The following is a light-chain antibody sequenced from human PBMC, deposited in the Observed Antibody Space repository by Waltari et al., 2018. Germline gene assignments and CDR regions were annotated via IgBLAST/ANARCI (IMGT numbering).Light chain of an antibody. CDR3: AAWDDSLNGVV. CDR2: SNN. CDR1: SSNIGRNT. J-gene: IGLJ2*01. V-gene: IGLV1-44*01. Sequence: QSVLTQPPSASGTPGQRVTISCSGSSSNIGRNTVNWYQQLPGTAPNLLIYSNNQRPSGVPDRFSGSESGTSASLAISGLQSEDEADYYCAAWDDSLNGVVFGGGTKLTVL.